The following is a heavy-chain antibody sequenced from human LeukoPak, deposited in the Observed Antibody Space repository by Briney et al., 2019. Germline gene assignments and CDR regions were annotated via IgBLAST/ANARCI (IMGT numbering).Heavy chain of an antibody. D-gene: IGHD3-22*01. V-gene: IGHV4-34*01. Sequence: PSETLSLTCAVYGGSFSGYYWSWIRQPPGKGLEWIGEINHSGSTNYNPSLKSRVTISVDTSKNQFSLKLSSVTAADTAVYYCARASRYYYDTFDYWGQGTLVTVSS. CDR1: GGSFSGYY. CDR3: ARASRYYYDTFDY. CDR2: INHSGST. J-gene: IGHJ4*02.